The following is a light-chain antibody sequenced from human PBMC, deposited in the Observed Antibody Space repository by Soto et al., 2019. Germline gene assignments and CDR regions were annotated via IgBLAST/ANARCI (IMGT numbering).Light chain of an antibody. J-gene: IGLJ1*01. CDR2: DDS. CDR3: HVWDSSSEHV. CDR1: NIGSKS. Sequence: SYVLTQPPSVSVAPGQTARITCGGNNIGSKSVHWYQQKPGQAPVLVVDDDSDRPAGIPERFSGSNAGNTATLTISRVEAGDEADYFCHVWDSSSEHVFGTGTKLTVL. V-gene: IGLV3-21*02.